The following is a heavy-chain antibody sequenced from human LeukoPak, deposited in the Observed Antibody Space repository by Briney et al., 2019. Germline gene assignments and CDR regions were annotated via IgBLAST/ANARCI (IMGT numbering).Heavy chain of an antibody. D-gene: IGHD3-9*01. CDR1: GFTFSSYS. CDR2: ISSSSSYI. Sequence: PGGSLRLSCAASGFTFSSYSMNWVRQAPGKGLEWVSSISSSSSYIYYADSVKGRFTISRDNSKNTLYLQMNSLRAEDTAVYYCARHEYYDILTWDYWGQGTLVTVSS. J-gene: IGHJ4*02. V-gene: IGHV3-21*01. CDR3: ARHEYYDILTWDY.